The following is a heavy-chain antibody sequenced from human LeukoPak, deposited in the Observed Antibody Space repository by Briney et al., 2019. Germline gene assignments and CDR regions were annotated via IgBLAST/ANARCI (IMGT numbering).Heavy chain of an antibody. J-gene: IGHJ3*02. V-gene: IGHV4-61*02. D-gene: IGHD1-26*01. CDR2: IYTSGST. CDR1: GGSISSGSYY. CDR3: AREGFNREIDI. Sequence: SETLSLTCTVSGGSISSGSYYWSWIRQPAGEGLEWIGRIYTSGSTNYNPSLKSRVTISVDTSKNQFSLKLSSVTVADTAVYYCAREGFNREIDIWGQGTMVTVSS.